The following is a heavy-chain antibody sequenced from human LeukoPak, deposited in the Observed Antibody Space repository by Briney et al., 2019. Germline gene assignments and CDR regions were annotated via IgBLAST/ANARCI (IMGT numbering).Heavy chain of an antibody. J-gene: IGHJ4*02. D-gene: IGHD6-19*01. CDR2: ISSSSDTI. Sequence: QPGGSMRLSCAASGFTFSSFSMAWVRQAPGKGLEWVSYISSSSDTIYYADSVKGRFTISRDNAKNSLYLRMNSLRDEDTAVYYCARAVSGSPGYWGQGTLVTVSS. V-gene: IGHV3-48*02. CDR1: GFTFSSFS. CDR3: ARAVSGSPGY.